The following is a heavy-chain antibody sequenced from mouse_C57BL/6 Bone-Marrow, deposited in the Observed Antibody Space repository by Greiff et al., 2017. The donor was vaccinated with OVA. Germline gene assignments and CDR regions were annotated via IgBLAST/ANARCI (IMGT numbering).Heavy chain of an antibody. CDR2: IYPRSGNT. J-gene: IGHJ1*03. D-gene: IGHD1-3*01. CDR1: GYTFTSYG. V-gene: IGHV1-81*01. CDR3: ARYNCYWYFDV. Sequence: LEESGAELARPGASVKLSCKASGYTFTSYGISWVKQRTGQGLEWIGEIYPRSGNTYYNEKFKGKATLTADKSSSTAYMELRSLTSEDSAVYFCARYNCYWYFDVWGTGTTVTVSS.